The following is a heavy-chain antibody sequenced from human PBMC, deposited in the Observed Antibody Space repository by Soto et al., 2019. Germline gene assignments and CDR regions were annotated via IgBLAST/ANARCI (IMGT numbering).Heavy chain of an antibody. Sequence: GLSLRLSCAASGFTFSSYAMHWVRQAPGKGLEWVAVISYDGINEYYVDSVKGRFTISRDNSKNALYLQMNRRRPEDTAVYYGASSARGLEYFQHWAQGTLVTVSS. CDR2: ISYDGINE. J-gene: IGHJ1*01. CDR3: ASSARGLEYFQH. V-gene: IGHV3-30-3*01. D-gene: IGHD4-17*01. CDR1: GFTFSSYA.